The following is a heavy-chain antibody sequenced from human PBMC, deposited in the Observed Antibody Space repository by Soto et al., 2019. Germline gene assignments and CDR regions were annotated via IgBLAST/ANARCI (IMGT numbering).Heavy chain of an antibody. CDR3: ARAAAGQPYSYYFFYMDV. D-gene: IGHD6-13*01. J-gene: IGHJ6*03. CDR2: MNPNSGNT. CDR1: GYTFTSYD. Sequence: QVQLVQSGAEVKKPGASVKVSCKASGYTFTSYDINWVRQATGQGLEWMGWMNPNSGNTGYAQKFQGRVTLTRNTSISTDYMELSSLRSEDTAVYYCARAAAGQPYSYYFFYMDVWGKGTTVTVSS. V-gene: IGHV1-8*01.